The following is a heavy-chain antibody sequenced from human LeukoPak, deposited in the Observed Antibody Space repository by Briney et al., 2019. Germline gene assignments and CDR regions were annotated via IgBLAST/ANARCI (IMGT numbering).Heavy chain of an antibody. D-gene: IGHD1-1*01. CDR3: ARGRQLGPLNYWKT. CDR1: GGSISSGDYY. Sequence: SETLSLTCTVSGGSISSGDYYWSWIRQPPGKGLEWIGYIYYSGSTYYNPSLKSRVTISVDTSKNQFSLKLSSVTAADTAVFYCARGRQLGPLNYWKTWGQGTLVTVSS. CDR2: IYYSGST. J-gene: IGHJ4*02. V-gene: IGHV4-30-4*01.